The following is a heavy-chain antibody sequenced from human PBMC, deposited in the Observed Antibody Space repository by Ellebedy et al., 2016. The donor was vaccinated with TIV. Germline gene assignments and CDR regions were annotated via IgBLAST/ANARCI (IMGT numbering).Heavy chain of an antibody. Sequence: GSLRLXCTVSGGSISSGGYYWGWIRQSPGKGLEWLGAIYYSGITYYRSTLKSRVTISKDTSKNQFSLRLTSVSPADTALYYCARNNVPTAYDYWGQGILVTVSS. V-gene: IGHV4-39*01. CDR2: IYYSGIT. CDR3: ARNNVPTAYDY. D-gene: IGHD5-12*01. CDR1: GGSISSGGYY. J-gene: IGHJ4*02.